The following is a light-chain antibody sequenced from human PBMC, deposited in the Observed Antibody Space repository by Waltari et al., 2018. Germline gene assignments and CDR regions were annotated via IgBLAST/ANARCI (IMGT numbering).Light chain of an antibody. CDR3: CSYAGSSTVV. J-gene: IGLJ2*01. CDR1: SSDVGSYNV. CDR2: EVS. V-gene: IGLV2-23*02. Sequence: QSALTQPASVSGSPGQSITISCTGTSSDVGSYNVVSWYQQHPGKAPKLMICEVSKRPSGVSNRCSGSKSGNTASLTISGLQAEDEADYYCCSYAGSSTVVFGGGTKLTVL.